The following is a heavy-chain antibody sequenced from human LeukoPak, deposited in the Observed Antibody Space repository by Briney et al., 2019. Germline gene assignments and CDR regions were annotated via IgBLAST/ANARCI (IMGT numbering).Heavy chain of an antibody. CDR3: AKDIEEWLVKGGGCFDY. J-gene: IGHJ4*02. V-gene: IGHV3-23*01. CDR2: VSTSGGST. Sequence: PGGSLRLSCAASGLTFSRYAMSWVRQAPGKGLEWVSGVSTSGGSTYYADSVKGRFTISRDNSKNTLYLQMNSLRAEDTAVYYCAKDIEEWLVKGGGCFDYWGQGTLVTVSS. D-gene: IGHD6-19*01. CDR1: GLTFSRYA.